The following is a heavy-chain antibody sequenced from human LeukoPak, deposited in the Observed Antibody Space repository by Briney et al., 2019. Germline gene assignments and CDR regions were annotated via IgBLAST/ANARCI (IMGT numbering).Heavy chain of an antibody. D-gene: IGHD6-19*01. J-gene: IGHJ4*02. CDR1: GFTFSTYA. V-gene: IGHV3-23*01. CDR2: ISGSGGST. Sequence: GGFLRLSCAASGFTFSTYAMTWVRQAPGKGLEWVSGISGSGGSTYYADSVKGRFTISRDNSENTLYLQMNSLRAEDTAVYYCARDLASAWYYFDYWGQGTLVTVSS. CDR3: ARDLASAWYYFDY.